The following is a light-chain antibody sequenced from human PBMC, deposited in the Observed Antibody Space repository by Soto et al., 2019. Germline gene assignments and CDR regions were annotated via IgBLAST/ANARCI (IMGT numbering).Light chain of an antibody. V-gene: IGLV2-14*01. J-gene: IGLJ2*01. CDR1: SSDVGGYIF. CDR2: EVS. CDR3: DSNTRINPYGL. Sequence: QSALTQPESVSGSPGQSITISCTGTSSDVGGYIFVSCYQQHPGKAPKLIIYEVSNRPSGVSHLFSGSKSGNTSALTISELQAEAEADYYCDSNTRINPYGLFGGGTELTVL.